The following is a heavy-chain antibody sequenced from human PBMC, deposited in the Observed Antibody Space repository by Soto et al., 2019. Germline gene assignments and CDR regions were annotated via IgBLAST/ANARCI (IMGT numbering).Heavy chain of an antibody. CDR2: IYYSGST. Sequence: SETLSLTCIVSGGSISSGDYYWSWIRQPPGKGLEWIGYIYYSGSTYYNPSLKSRVTISVDTSKNQFSLKLSSVTAADTAVYYCARGEDCSSTSCRYYYYYGMDVWGQGTTVTVSS. CDR3: ARGEDCSSTSCRYYYYYGMDV. CDR1: GGSISSGDYY. D-gene: IGHD2-2*01. V-gene: IGHV4-30-4*01. J-gene: IGHJ6*02.